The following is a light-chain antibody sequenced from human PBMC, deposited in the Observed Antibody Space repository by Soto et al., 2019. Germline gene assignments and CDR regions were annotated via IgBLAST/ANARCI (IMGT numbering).Light chain of an antibody. CDR3: QKRSSWPLT. CDR2: GAS. V-gene: IGKV3-11*01. Sequence: EIALTQSPATLSVSPGERATLSCRASRNVGSKLAWYMQKPGQSPRLLISGASTRATGIPARFSGSGSGTDFTLTIRSLEPEDFAVYFCQKRSSWPLTFGGGNKVDIK. J-gene: IGKJ4*02. CDR1: RNVGSK.